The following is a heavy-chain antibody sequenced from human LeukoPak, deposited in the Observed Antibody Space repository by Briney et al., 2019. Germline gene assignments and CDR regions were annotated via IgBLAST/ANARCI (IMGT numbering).Heavy chain of an antibody. V-gene: IGHV4-59*01. CDR2: VFYKGST. CDR1: GGSISSYY. J-gene: IGHJ6*03. CDR3: ARGNNYYFYYMDV. Sequence: SETLSLTCSVSGGSISSYYWSWIRQSPGKGLEWIGYVFYKGSTNYNPSLKSRVSISVDTAKNQFSLRLSSVTAADTAVYYCARGNNYYFYYMDVWGKGATVTVSS.